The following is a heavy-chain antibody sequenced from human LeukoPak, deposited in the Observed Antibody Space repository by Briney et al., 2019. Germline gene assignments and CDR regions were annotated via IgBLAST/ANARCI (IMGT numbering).Heavy chain of an antibody. J-gene: IGHJ4*02. V-gene: IGHV3-74*01. CDR1: GFTFSSYW. Sequence: QPGGSLRLSCAASGFTFSSYWMHWVRQAPGKGLVWVSRINSDGSSTSYADSVKGRFTISRDNAKNTLYLQMNILRAEDTAVYYCARTAMSIAARPGRKTRGYYFDYWGQGTQVTVSS. CDR2: INSDGSST. D-gene: IGHD6-6*01. CDR3: ARTAMSIAARPGRKTRGYYFDY.